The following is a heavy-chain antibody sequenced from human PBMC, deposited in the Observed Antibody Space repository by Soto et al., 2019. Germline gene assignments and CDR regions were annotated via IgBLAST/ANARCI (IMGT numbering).Heavy chain of an antibody. CDR2: INPRGGST. V-gene: IGHV1-46*01. J-gene: IGHJ3*02. CDR1: GYTFANYG. Sequence: GASVKVSCKASGYTFANYGISWVRQAPGQGLVWMGIINPRGGSTNYAQKFQGRVTVTTDTSTSTLYMELSSLRSEDTAVYSCARATVNARDYAFDIWGQGTMVTVSS. CDR3: ARATVNARDYAFDI.